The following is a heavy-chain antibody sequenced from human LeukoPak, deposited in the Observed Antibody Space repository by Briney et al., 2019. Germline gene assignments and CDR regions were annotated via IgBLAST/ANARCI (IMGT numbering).Heavy chain of an antibody. CDR3: AKGGDYYDSSGYYYRRSGPHFDY. D-gene: IGHD3-22*01. CDR2: IDPSSTYI. J-gene: IGHJ4*02. Sequence: GGSLRLSCAASGFTFRSYSMNWVRQAPGKGLEWVSAIDPSSTYIYYADSVKGRFTISRDNSKNTLYLQMNSLRAEDTAIYYCAKGGDYYDSSGYYYRRSGPHFDYWGQGTLVTVSS. V-gene: IGHV3-21*04. CDR1: GFTFRSYS.